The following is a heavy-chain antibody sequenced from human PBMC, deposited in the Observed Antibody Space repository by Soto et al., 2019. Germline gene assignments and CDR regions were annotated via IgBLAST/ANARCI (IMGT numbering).Heavy chain of an antibody. CDR3: LQVPRPQFDYLLGSVY. CDR2: ISAYNGNT. CDR1: GYTFTSYG. D-gene: IGHD3-10*01. V-gene: IGHV1-18*01. J-gene: IGHJ4*01. Sequence: ASVKVSCKASGYTFTSYGISWVRQAPGQGLEWMGWISAYNGNTNYAQKLQGRVTMTTDKSTSTAYMELSSLRSEDTAVYYCLQVPRPQFDYLLGSVYWG.